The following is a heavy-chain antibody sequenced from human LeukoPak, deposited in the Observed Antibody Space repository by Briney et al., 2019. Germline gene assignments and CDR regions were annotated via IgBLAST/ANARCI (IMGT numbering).Heavy chain of an antibody. CDR3: ARVDYYDSSGYYYHSVPRWFDP. CDR2: IYYSGST. V-gene: IGHV4-39*01. Sequence: SETLSLTCTVSGGSISSSSYYWGWIRQPPGKGLEWIGSIYYSGSTYYNPSLKSRVTISVDTPKSQFSLKLSSVTAADTAVYYCARVDYYDSSGYYYHSVPRWFDPWGQGTLVTVSS. CDR1: GGSISSSSYY. D-gene: IGHD3-22*01. J-gene: IGHJ5*02.